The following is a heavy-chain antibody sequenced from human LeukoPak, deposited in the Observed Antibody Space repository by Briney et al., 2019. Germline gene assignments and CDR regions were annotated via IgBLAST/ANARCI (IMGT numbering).Heavy chain of an antibody. J-gene: IGHJ4*02. CDR2: INHSGST. CDR3: ARAVGDYVWGSYRYFYFDY. D-gene: IGHD3-16*02. Sequence: SETLSLTCAVYGGSFSGYYWSWIRQPPGKGLEWIGEINHSGSTNYNPSLKSRVTISVDTSKNQFSLKLSSVTAADTAVYYCARAVGDYVWGSYRYFYFDYWGQGTLVTVSS. V-gene: IGHV4-34*01. CDR1: GGSFSGYY.